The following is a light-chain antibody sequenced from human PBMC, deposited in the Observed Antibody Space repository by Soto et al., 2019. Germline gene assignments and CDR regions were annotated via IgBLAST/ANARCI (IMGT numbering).Light chain of an antibody. CDR2: RNN. V-gene: IGLV1-47*01. Sequence: QSALTQPPSASGTPGQRVTISCSGSSPNIGSNYVYWYQQLPGTAPKLLIYRNNQRPSGVPDRFSGSKSGTSASLAISGLRSEDEADYYCAAWDDSLSGPVFGGGTKVTVL. CDR3: AAWDDSLSGPV. CDR1: SPNIGSNY. J-gene: IGLJ2*01.